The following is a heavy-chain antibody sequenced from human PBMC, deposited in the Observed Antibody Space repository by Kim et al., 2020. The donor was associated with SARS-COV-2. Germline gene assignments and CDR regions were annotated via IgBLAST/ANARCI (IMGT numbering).Heavy chain of an antibody. J-gene: IGHJ6*02. CDR3: ARGPVSYSGSYYYYYYGMDV. Sequence: RVTISVDTSKNQFSLKLSSVTAADTAVYYCARGPVSYSGSYYYYYYGMDVWGQGTTVTVSS. D-gene: IGHD1-26*01. V-gene: IGHV4-34*01.